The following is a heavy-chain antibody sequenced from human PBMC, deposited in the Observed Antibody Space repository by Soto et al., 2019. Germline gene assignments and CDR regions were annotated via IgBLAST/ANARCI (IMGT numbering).Heavy chain of an antibody. Sequence: QVQLVQSGAEVKKPGSSVKVSCKASGGTFSSYAISWVRQAPGQGREWMGGIIAIFGTANYGQKFQGRVTITAYESXGTARMEMGSTRSEDTAVYYCGGTAMAHYYDDGMDVWGQGTTVTVSS. V-gene: IGHV1-69*12. J-gene: IGHJ6*02. CDR3: GGTAMAHYYDDGMDV. D-gene: IGHD5-18*01. CDR1: GGTFSSYA. CDR2: IIAIFGTA.